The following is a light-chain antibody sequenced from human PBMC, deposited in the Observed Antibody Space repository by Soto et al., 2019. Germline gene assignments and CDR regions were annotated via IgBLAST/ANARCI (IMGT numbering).Light chain of an antibody. Sequence: QSALTQAPSASGTPGQRVTLSCSGSSSNIGSNTVSWYQQVPGTAPKLLIYSNDQRPSGVPDRFSGSKSGTSASLAIGGLQSEDEADYYCAAWDGSLNGWVFGGGTKVTVL. CDR3: AAWDGSLNGWV. CDR2: SND. J-gene: IGLJ2*01. V-gene: IGLV1-44*01. CDR1: SSNIGSNT.